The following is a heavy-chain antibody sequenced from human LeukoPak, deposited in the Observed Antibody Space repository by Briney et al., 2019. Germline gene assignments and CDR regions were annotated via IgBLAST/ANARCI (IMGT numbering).Heavy chain of an antibody. V-gene: IGHV1-69*13. CDR2: IIPIFGTA. CDR1: GGTFSSYA. CDR3: ARVVGPVGLETESDY. J-gene: IGHJ4*02. Sequence: SVKVSCKASGGTFSSYAISWVRQAPGQGLEWMGGIIPIFGTANYAQKFQGRVTITADESTSTAYMELSSLRSEDTAVYYCARVVGPVGLETESDYWGQGTLVTVSS. D-gene: IGHD1-26*01.